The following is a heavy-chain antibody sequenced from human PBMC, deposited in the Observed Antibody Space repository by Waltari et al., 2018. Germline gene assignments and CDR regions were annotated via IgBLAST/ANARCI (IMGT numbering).Heavy chain of an antibody. J-gene: IGHJ4*02. CDR2: ISAAGGT. CDR1: GFIVSYNY. D-gene: IGHD5-12*01. V-gene: IGHV3-53*01. CDR3: AEAGLGYPLEWQRMFDS. Sequence: EVQLVESGGGLIQPGGSLRLSCAASGFIVSYNYMSWVRQTPGKGMEWVSVISAAGGTYYADSVKGRFTIYSDTSKSTLYLQMDGLRVEDSAVYYCAEAGLGYPLEWQRMFDSWGQGTLVTVSS.